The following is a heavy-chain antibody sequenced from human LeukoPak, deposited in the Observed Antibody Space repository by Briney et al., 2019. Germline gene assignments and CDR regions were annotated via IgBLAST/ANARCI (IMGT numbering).Heavy chain of an antibody. CDR2: IKTDGRTT. D-gene: IGHD3-16*01. CDR1: GMTFSNHW. J-gene: IGHJ4*02. V-gene: IGHV3-74*01. CDR3: ATGPSYGYEW. Sequence: GGSLRLSCAASGMTFSNHWMHWVRQAPGKGLVWVSLIKTDGRTTIYADSVKGRFTISRDNGKSTLYLQMNSLRAEDTAIYYCATGPSYGYEWWGQGTVVTVSS.